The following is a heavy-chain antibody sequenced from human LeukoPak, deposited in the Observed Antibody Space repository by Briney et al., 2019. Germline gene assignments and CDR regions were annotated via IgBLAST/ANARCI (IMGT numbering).Heavy chain of an antibody. CDR2: IIPIFGTA. Sequence: ASVKVSCKASGYTFTSYGISWVRQAPGQGLEWMGGIIPIFGTANYAQKFQGRVTITADESTSTAYMELSSLRSEDTAVYYCAREQYYYDSSGPFDYWGQGTLVTVSS. D-gene: IGHD3-22*01. CDR3: AREQYYYDSSGPFDY. J-gene: IGHJ4*02. V-gene: IGHV1-69*13. CDR1: GYTFTSYG.